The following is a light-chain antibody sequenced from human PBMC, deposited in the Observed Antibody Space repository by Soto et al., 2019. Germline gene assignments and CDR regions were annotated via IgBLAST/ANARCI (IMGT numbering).Light chain of an antibody. CDR1: QTVSSTY. CDR2: GAS. V-gene: IGKV3-20*01. J-gene: IGKJ1*01. CDR3: QQYDYLVT. Sequence: LVLTQSPGTLSLSPGETATLSCRASQTVSSTYLAWYQHKPGRAPRLLIDGASSRAAGIPDRFSGSGSGTDFTLTISRLEHEDLAVYYCQQYDYLVTFGQGTKVDI.